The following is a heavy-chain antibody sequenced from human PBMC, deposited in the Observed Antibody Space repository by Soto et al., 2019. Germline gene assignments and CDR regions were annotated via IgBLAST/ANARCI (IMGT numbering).Heavy chain of an antibody. J-gene: IGHJ6*02. CDR2: INAGNGNT. Sequence: ASVKVSCKASGYTFTSYAMHWVRQAPGQRLEWMGWINAGNGNTKYSQKFQGRVNITRDTSASTAYMELSSLRSEDTAVYYFARDGDKMATKNYYYYYGMDVWGQGTTVTVSS. CDR1: GYTFTSYA. V-gene: IGHV1-3*01. D-gene: IGHD5-12*01. CDR3: ARDGDKMATKNYYYYYGMDV.